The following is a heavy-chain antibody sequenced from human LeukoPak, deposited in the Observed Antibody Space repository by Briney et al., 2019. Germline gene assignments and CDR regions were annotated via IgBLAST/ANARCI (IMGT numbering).Heavy chain of an antibody. CDR3: ARELFGSGSCPDG. CDR2: IWSDGSNK. CDR1: GFTFSYYA. J-gene: IGHJ4*02. D-gene: IGHD3-10*01. V-gene: IGHV3-33*01. Sequence: GRSLRLSCSASGFTFSYYAIHWVRQPPGKGLEWVALIWSDGSNKYYADSVKGRITISRDNSKNTVYLQINSLRAEDTAVYYCARELFGSGSCPDGWGQGTLVTVSS.